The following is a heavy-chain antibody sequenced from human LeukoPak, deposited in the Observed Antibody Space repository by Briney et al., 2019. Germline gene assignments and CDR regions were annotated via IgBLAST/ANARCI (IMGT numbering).Heavy chain of an antibody. CDR3: ARGRLAAASYFDY. V-gene: IGHV3-30*03. D-gene: IGHD6-25*01. J-gene: IGHJ4*02. Sequence: PGRSLRLSCAASGFTFSSYGMHWVRQAPGKGLEWVAVISYDGSNKYYADSVKGRFTISRDNAKNSLYLQMNNLRAEDTAVYYCARGRLAAASYFDYWDQGSLVTVSS. CDR2: ISYDGSNK. CDR1: GFTFSSYG.